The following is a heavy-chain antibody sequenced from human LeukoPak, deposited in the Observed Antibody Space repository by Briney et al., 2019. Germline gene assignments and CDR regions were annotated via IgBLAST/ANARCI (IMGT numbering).Heavy chain of an antibody. CDR2: MNPNSGNT. D-gene: IGHD4-11*01. Sequence: GASVKVSCKASGYTFTGYYMHWVRQAPGQGLEWMGWMNPNSGNTGYAQKFQGRVTMTRNTSISTADMELSSLRSEDTAVYYCARNLLPRTTVKELPQDYWGQGTLVTVSS. J-gene: IGHJ4*02. V-gene: IGHV1-8*02. CDR1: GYTFTGYY. CDR3: ARNLLPRTTVKELPQDY.